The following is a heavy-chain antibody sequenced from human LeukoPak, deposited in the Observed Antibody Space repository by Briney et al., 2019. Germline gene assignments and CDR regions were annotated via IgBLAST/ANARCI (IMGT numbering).Heavy chain of an antibody. CDR1: GGSFSGYY. J-gene: IGHJ3*02. CDR2: INHSGST. V-gene: IGHV4-34*01. Sequence: NPSETLSLTCAVYGGSFSGYYWSWIRQPPGKGLEWIGEINHSGSTNYNPSLKSRVTISVDTSKNQFSLKLSSVTAADTAVYYCARVGMYDYGDYTPAGAFDIWGQGTMVTVSS. CDR3: ARVGMYDYGDYTPAGAFDI. D-gene: IGHD4-17*01.